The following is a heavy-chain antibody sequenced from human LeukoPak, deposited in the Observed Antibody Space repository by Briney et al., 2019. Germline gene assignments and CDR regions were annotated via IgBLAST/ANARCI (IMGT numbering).Heavy chain of an antibody. J-gene: IGHJ6*02. CDR1: GGSISSGGYS. D-gene: IGHD3-3*01. CDR3: ARKSYYDFWSGYYRADYYGMDV. CDR2: IYYSGST. V-gene: IGHV4-30-4*07. Sequence: PSQTLSLTCAVSGGSISSGGYSWSWIRQPPGKGLEWIGYIYYSGSTNYNPSLKSRVTISVDTSKNQFSLKLSSVTAADTAVYYCARKSYYDFWSGYYRADYYGMDVWGQGTTVTVSS.